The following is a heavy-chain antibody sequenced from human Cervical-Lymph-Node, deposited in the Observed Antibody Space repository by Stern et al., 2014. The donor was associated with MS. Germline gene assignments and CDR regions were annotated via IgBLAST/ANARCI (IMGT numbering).Heavy chain of an antibody. J-gene: IGHJ6*02. CDR3: GHSSDYNNVMGV. CDR2: IYWDDDK. D-gene: IGHD6-19*01. V-gene: IGHV2-5*02. Sequence: QITLKESGPTLVKPTQTLTLTCTFSGFSLSTSGVGVGWIRQPPGKALEWLSLIYWDDDKRYSPSLKTRLTITKDTSKNQVVLIMTNMDPADTGTYYCGHSSDYNNVMGVWGQGTTVTVSS. CDR1: GFSLSTSGVG.